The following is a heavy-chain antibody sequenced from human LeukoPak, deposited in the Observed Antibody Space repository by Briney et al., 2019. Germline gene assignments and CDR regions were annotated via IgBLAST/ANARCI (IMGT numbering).Heavy chain of an antibody. J-gene: IGHJ6*03. CDR3: AKDRSKQRLVGRGGGGNYYYMDV. V-gene: IGHV3-23*01. CDR2: ICGSGGST. Sequence: GGTLRLSCAASGFTFSSYGMSWVRQAPGKGLEWVSAICGSGGSTYYADSVRGRVTISRDNSKNTLYLQMSSLRAEDTAVYYCAKDRSKQRLVGRGGGGNYYYMDVWGKGTTVTISS. D-gene: IGHD6-13*01. CDR1: GFTFSSYG.